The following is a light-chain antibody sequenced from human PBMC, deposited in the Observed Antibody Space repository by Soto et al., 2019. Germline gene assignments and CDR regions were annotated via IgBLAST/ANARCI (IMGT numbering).Light chain of an antibody. J-gene: IGKJ5*01. CDR1: QSVSSTY. V-gene: IGKV3-20*01. CDR2: GAS. CDR3: QQYGISPIT. Sequence: EVVLYLSPCTLSLSQGERATLSCRDSQSVSSTYLARYQQKPGPAPRLLIYGASSRATGIPDRFSGSGSGTDFTLTISRLEPEDFAVYYCQQYGISPITFGQGTRLEVK.